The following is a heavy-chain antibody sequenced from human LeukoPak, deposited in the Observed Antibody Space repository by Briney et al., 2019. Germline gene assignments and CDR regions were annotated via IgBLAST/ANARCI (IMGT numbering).Heavy chain of an antibody. CDR3: ARRSAGYYGSGRGYYFDY. CDR1: GGSFSGYY. Sequence: SETLSLTCAVYGGSFSGYYWSWIRQPPGKGLEWIGEINHRGSTNYNPSLKSRDTISVDTSQNQFSLKLSSVTAADTAVYYCARRSAGYYGSGRGYYFDYWGQGTLVTVSS. D-gene: IGHD3-10*01. V-gene: IGHV4-34*01. CDR2: INHRGST. J-gene: IGHJ4*02.